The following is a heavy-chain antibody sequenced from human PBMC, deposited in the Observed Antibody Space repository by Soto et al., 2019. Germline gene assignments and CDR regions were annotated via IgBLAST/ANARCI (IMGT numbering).Heavy chain of an antibody. D-gene: IGHD2-15*01. CDR2: TYYRSKWYN. V-gene: IGHV6-1*01. CDR3: ARDSAVVAATSLYYYYYYMDV. J-gene: IGHJ6*03. CDR1: GDSVSSNSAA. Sequence: SQTLSLTCAISGDSVSSNSAAWNWIRQSPSRGLEWLGRTYYRSKWYNDYAVSVKSRITINPDTSKNQFSLQLNSVTPEDTAVYYCARDSAVVAATSLYYYYYYMDVWGKGTTVTVSS.